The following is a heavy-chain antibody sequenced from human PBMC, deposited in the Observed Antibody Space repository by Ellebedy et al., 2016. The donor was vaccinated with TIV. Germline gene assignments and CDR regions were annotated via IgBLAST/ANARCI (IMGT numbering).Heavy chain of an antibody. J-gene: IGHJ5*02. Sequence: SETLSLXXAVYGGSFSGYYWSWIRQPPGKGLEWIGEINHSGSTNYNPSLKSRVTISVDTSKNQFSLKLSSVTAADTAVYYCARHVANIPGPARFDPWGQGTLVTVSS. CDR2: INHSGST. CDR3: ARHVANIPGPARFDP. CDR1: GGSFSGYY. D-gene: IGHD2/OR15-2a*01. V-gene: IGHV4-34*01.